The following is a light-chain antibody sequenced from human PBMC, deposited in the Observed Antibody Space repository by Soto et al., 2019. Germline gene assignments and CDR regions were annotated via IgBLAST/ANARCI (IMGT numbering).Light chain of an antibody. CDR1: QSVSNNY. J-gene: IGKJ1*01. Sequence: EIVLTQSPGTLSLSPGERATLSCRASQSVSNNYLAWNQQKPGQAPRLLIYGASNRATGIPDRFSGRGSGTDFTLTISRLEPEDFAVYYCQQYGSSGTFGQGTKVDIK. CDR2: GAS. CDR3: QQYGSSGT. V-gene: IGKV3-20*01.